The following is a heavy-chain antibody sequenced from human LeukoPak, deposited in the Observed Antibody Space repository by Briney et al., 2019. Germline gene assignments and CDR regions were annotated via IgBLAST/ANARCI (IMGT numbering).Heavy chain of an antibody. V-gene: IGHV3-48*01. D-gene: IGHD3-22*01. CDR3: ASAPGDSSGYYNFDY. CDR1: GFTFSSYS. CDR2: ISSSSSTI. Sequence: PGGSLRLSCAASGFTFSSYSMNWVRQAPGKGLEWVSYISSSSSTIYYADSVKGRFTISRDNAKNSLYLQMNSLRAEDTAVYYCASAPGDSSGYYNFDYWGQGTLVTVSS. J-gene: IGHJ4*02.